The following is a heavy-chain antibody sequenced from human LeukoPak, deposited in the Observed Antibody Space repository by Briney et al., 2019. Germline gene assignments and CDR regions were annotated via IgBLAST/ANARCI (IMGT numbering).Heavy chain of an antibody. CDR1: GFTVSSTY. J-gene: IGHJ4*02. CDR2: IYSSTST. D-gene: IGHD2-2*01. CDR3: ARGYCTSTSCPWSFDY. V-gene: IGHV3-53*01. Sequence: GGSLRLSCTASGFTVSSTYMAWVRQAPGKGLEWVSIIYSSTSTYYADSVKGRFTLSRDNSKNTLFLQMNSLRAEDTAVYFCARGYCTSTSCPWSFDYWGQGTLVSVSS.